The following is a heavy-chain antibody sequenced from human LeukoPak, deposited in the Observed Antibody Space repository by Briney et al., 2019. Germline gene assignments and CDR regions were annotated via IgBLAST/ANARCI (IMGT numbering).Heavy chain of an antibody. CDR1: GGSFSGYY. D-gene: IGHD2-15*01. CDR2: INHSGST. V-gene: IGHV4-34*01. J-gene: IGHJ4*02. CDR3: ASSGGSSYYFDY. Sequence: SETLSLTCAVYGGSFSGYYWSWIRQPPGKGLEWIGEINHSGSTNYNPSLKSRVTISVDTSKNQFSLKLSSVTAADTAVYYCASSGGSSYYFDYWGQGTLVTVSS.